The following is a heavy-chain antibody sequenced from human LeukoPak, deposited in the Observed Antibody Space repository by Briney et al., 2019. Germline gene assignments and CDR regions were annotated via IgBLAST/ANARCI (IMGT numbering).Heavy chain of an antibody. CDR2: ISSSGSTI. D-gene: IGHD4-23*01. V-gene: IGHV3-48*03. CDR1: GFTFSSYE. J-gene: IGHJ4*02. Sequence: GGSLRLSCAASGFTFSSYEMNWVRQAPGKGLEWVSYISSSGSTIYYADSVKGRFTISRDNAKNSLYLQMNSLRAEDTAVYYCARESAPIFDYGGNSLDYWGQGTPVTVSS. CDR3: ARESAPIFDYGGNSLDY.